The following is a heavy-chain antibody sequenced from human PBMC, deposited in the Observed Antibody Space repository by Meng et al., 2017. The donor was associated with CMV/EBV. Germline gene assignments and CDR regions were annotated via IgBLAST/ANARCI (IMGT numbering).Heavy chain of an antibody. CDR3: ATDCSGGSCYEGLPLL. V-gene: IGHV4-4*07. D-gene: IGHD2-15*01. CDR1: GGSISSSY. CDR2: IYTSGST. J-gene: IGHJ4*02. Sequence: SGGSISSSYWSWIRQPAGKGLEWIVRIYTSGSTNYNPSLKSRVTMSVDTSKNQFSLKLSSVTAADTAVYYCATDCSGGSCYEGLPLLWGQGTLVTVSS.